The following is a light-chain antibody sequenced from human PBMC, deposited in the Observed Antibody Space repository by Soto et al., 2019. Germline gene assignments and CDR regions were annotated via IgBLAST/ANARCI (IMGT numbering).Light chain of an antibody. CDR1: SSDVGGYNY. V-gene: IGLV2-14*01. CDR3: SSYTSSSTLT. CDR2: DVS. Sequence: QSVLTQPASVSGSPGQSITISCTGTSSDVGGYNYVSWYQQHPGKAPKLMIYDVSNRPSGVSNRFSGSKSGNTASLTISGLQAEDEADYYCSSYTSSSTLTFGGGTQLTVL. J-gene: IGLJ7*01.